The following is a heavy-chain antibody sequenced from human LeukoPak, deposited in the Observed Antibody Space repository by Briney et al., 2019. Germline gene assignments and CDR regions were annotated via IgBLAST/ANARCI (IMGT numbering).Heavy chain of an antibody. CDR2: INPNSGGT. CDR3: ARFRHVAVAGTPHFDY. J-gene: IGHJ4*02. V-gene: IGHV1-2*02. CDR1: GYTFTGYY. Sequence: ASVKVSCKASGYTFTGYYMHWVRQAPGQGLEWMGWINPNSGGTNYAEKFQGRVTMTRDTSTSTAYMELSGLTSDDTAVYYCARFRHVAVAGTPHFDYWGQGTLVTVSS. D-gene: IGHD6-19*01.